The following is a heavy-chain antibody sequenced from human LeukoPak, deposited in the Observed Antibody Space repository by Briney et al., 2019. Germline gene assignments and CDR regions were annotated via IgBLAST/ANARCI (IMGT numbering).Heavy chain of an antibody. CDR3: ARKMNIGVAGTPFTDAYDI. Sequence: GGSLRLSCAASGFAVSSNYLTWVRQVPGEGLEWVSVIYGGGTTYYTDSVKGRFTISRDNSKNTVFLPMNSLRAEDRAVYYCARKMNIGVAGTPFTDAYDIWGQGTLVTVSS. D-gene: IGHD6-19*01. CDR2: IYGGGTT. J-gene: IGHJ3*02. CDR1: GFAVSSNY. V-gene: IGHV3-53*01.